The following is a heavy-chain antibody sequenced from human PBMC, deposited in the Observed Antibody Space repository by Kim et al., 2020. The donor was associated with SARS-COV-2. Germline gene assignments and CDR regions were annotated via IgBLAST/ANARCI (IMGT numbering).Heavy chain of an antibody. CDR1: GYTFTTYA. V-gene: IGHV7-4-1*02. Sequence: ASVKVSCKASGYTFTTYAMNWVRQAPGQGLEWMGWINTNTGNPTYAQGFTGRFVFSLDTSVSTAYPQISSLKAEDTAVYYCARGIAAAGTDSSGWSIYFDYWGQGTLVTVSS. CDR2: INTNTGNP. CDR3: ARGIAAAGTDSSGWSIYFDY. J-gene: IGHJ4*02. D-gene: IGHD6-13*01.